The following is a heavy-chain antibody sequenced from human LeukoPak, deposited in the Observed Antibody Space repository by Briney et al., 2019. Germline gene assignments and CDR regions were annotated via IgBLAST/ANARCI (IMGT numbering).Heavy chain of an antibody. CDR3: ARGARGYSYEARFDY. J-gene: IGHJ4*02. Sequence: GSSVTVSCKASGGTFNSYAISWVRQAPGQGLEWMGGIFPIFGTANYAQKFQGRVTITADESTSTAYMELSSLISEDTAVYYCARGARGYSYEARFDYWGQGTLVTVSS. D-gene: IGHD5-18*01. CDR2: IFPIFGTA. V-gene: IGHV1-69*13. CDR1: GGTFNSYA.